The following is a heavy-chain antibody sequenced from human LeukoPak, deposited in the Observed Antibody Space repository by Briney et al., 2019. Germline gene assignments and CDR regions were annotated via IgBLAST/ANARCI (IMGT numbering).Heavy chain of an antibody. Sequence: GASVKVSCKGSRYIFTGYYIHWVRQAPGQGLEWMGWTNPNSGCTNYAQKFQGRVTMTRDTSISTVYMELSRLRSDDTAVYYCASSSVGALGYWGQGTLVTVSS. V-gene: IGHV1-2*02. J-gene: IGHJ4*02. CDR3: ASSSVGALGY. D-gene: IGHD1-26*01. CDR2: TNPNSGCT. CDR1: RYIFTGYY.